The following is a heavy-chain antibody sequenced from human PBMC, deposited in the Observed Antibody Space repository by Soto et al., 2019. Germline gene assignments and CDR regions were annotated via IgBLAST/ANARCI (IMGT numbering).Heavy chain of an antibody. CDR1: GFSLSSSGVG. V-gene: IGHV2-5*02. CDR2: IYWDNYK. Sequence: QITLKESGPTLVKPTQTLTLTCTFSGFSLSSSGVGVGWIRQPPGKALEWLALIYWDNYKQYSPSLKNRFTNTKDTPKNQVVLTMTKMEPVDTGTYYCARVMGSGTVGVFDYWGQGTLVTVSS. J-gene: IGHJ4*02. D-gene: IGHD6-13*01. CDR3: ARVMGSGTVGVFDY.